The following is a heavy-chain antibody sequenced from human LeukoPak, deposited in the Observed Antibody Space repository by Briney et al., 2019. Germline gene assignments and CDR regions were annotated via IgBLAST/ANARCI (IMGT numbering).Heavy chain of an antibody. CDR1: GFTFSSYW. V-gene: IGHV3-7*03. D-gene: IGHD3-10*01. CDR3: AREILLWFGELFGAFDI. CDR2: IKQGGGEK. J-gene: IGHJ3*02. Sequence: PGGSLRLSCAASGFTFSSYWMSWVRQAPGKGLEWVANIKQGGGEKYYVDSVKGRFTISRDNAKNSLYLQMNSLRAEDTAVYYCAREILLWFGELFGAFDIWGQGTMVTVSS.